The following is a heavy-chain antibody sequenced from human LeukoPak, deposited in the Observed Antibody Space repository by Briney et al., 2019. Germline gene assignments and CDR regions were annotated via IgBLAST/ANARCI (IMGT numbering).Heavy chain of an antibody. CDR1: GYTFTSYG. CDR2: ISAYNGNT. D-gene: IGHD3-22*01. V-gene: IGHV1-18*01. CDR3: ARDLMVITHSRNDY. Sequence: ASVKVSCKASGYTFTSYGISWVRQAPGQGLEWMGWISAYNGNTNYAQKLQGRVTMTTDTSTSTAYMELRSLRSDDTAVYYCARDLMVITHSRNDYWGQGTLVTVSS. J-gene: IGHJ4*02.